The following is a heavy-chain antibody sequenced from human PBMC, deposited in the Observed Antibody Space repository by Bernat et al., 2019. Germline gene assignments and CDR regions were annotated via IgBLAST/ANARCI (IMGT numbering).Heavy chain of an antibody. CDR2: INHSGST. Sequence: QVQLQQWGAGLLKPSETLSLTCAVYGGSFSGYYWSWIRQPPGKGLEWIGEINHSGSTNYNPSLKSRVTISVDTSKNQFFLKLSSVTAADTAVYYCARHSGLGSGLFPWGQGTLVTVSS. CDR1: GGSFSGYY. CDR3: ARHSGLGSGLFP. D-gene: IGHD3-22*01. J-gene: IGHJ5*02. V-gene: IGHV4-34*01.